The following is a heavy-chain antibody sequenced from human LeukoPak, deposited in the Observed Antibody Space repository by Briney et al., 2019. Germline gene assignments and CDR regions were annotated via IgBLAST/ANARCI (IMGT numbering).Heavy chain of an antibody. CDR2: IYTSGNT. CDR1: GGSLSRYY. J-gene: IGHJ4*02. D-gene: IGHD5-12*01. V-gene: IGHV4-4*07. Sequence: SETLSLTCTVPGGSLSRYYWSWIRHSAGKGLEWIGRIYTSGNTNYNPSLKSRATMSVDTSKNQFSLKLNSVTDADTAVYYCAAGAYVPYYFDYWGQGTLVTVSS. CDR3: AAGAYVPYYFDY.